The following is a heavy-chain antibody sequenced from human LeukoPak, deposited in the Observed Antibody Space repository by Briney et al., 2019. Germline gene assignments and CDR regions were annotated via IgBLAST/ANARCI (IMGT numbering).Heavy chain of an antibody. CDR2: IYYSGST. V-gene: IGHV4-31*03. CDR3: AREGYGDYGQYWYFDL. Sequence: SETLSLTCTVSGGSISSGGYYWSWIRQHPGKGLEWIGYIYYSGSTYYNPSLKGRVTISVDTSKNQFSLKLSSVTAADTAVYYCAREGYGDYGQYWYFDLWGRGTLVTVSS. CDR1: GGSISSGGYY. J-gene: IGHJ2*01. D-gene: IGHD4-17*01.